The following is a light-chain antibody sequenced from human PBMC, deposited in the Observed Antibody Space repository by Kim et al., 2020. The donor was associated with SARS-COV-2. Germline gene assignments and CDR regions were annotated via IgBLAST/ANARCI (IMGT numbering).Light chain of an antibody. CDR3: CSYAGTYSWV. V-gene: IGLV2-11*01. J-gene: IGLJ3*02. CDR2: DVN. Sequence: QSALTQPRSVSGSPGQSVTISCTGTSSDVGGYDYVSWYQHHPGKAPKLMIFDVNQRPSGVPDRFSGSKSGNTASLTISGLQAEDEADYYCCSYAGTYSWVFGGGTELTVL. CDR1: SSDVGGYDY.